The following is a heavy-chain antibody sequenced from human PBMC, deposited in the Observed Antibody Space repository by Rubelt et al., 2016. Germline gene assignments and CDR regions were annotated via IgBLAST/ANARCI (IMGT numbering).Heavy chain of an antibody. CDR2: ISDSGSDT. V-gene: IGHV3-23*04. D-gene: IGHD4-17*01. J-gene: IGHJ4*02. CDR1: GFTFSDYA. Sequence: EVYLVESGGGLVQPGGSLRLSCTASGFTFSDYAMSWVRQAPGEGLEWVSAISDSGSDTYYEDSVRGRFTITRDNFKNTLYLQMNSLRAEDTAVYYCARDWTVTTYFDYWGQGTLVTVSS. CDR3: ARDWTVTTYFDY.